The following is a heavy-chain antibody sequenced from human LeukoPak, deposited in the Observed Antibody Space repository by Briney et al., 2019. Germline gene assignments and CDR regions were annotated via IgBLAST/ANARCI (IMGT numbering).Heavy chain of an antibody. V-gene: IGHV3-33*08. D-gene: IGHD3-10*01. Sequence: QSGGSLGLSCAASGFTFRSNGMHWVRQAPGKGLEWVAVVSFDGSNKYFEDSVKGRFSISRDNSRNTLYLQMNSLRAEDTAVYYCARAGRGWFGSMDVWGQGTTVTVSS. CDR3: ARAGRGWFGSMDV. CDR1: GFTFRSNG. CDR2: VSFDGSNK. J-gene: IGHJ6*02.